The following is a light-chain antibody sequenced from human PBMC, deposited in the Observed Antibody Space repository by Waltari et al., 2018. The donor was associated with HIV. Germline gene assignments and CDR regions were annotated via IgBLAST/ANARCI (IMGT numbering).Light chain of an antibody. J-gene: IGLJ2*01. Sequence: QSVLTQPPSVSGAPGQRVTISCTGSSSNIGPGYDVPWYQHLPGTAPKLLIYGNSNRPAGVPDRCSGSKSGTSASLAITGLQAEDEADYYCQSYDSRLSGFVIFGGGSKLTVL. V-gene: IGLV1-40*01. CDR2: GNS. CDR3: QSYDSRLSGFVI. CDR1: SSNIGPGYD.